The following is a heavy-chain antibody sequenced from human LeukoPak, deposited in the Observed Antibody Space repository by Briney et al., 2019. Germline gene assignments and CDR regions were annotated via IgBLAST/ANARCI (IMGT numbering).Heavy chain of an antibody. Sequence: SETLSLTCAVSGRSFSGYYWSWSRQPPGKGLEWIGETNHSGSTNYNPSLKSRVTISVDTSKNQFSLKLSSVTAADTAVYYCVSGTVTTRYFDYWGQGTLFTVSS. CDR2: TNHSGST. J-gene: IGHJ4*02. CDR1: GRSFSGYY. D-gene: IGHD4-17*01. V-gene: IGHV4-34*01. CDR3: VSGTVTTRYFDY.